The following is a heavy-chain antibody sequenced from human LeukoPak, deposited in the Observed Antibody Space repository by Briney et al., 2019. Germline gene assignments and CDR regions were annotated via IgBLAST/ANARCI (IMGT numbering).Heavy chain of an antibody. V-gene: IGHV4-30-4*01. CDR2: IYYSGST. D-gene: IGHD4-17*01. J-gene: IGHJ4*02. CDR3: ARVTTVTTSFHFDY. CDR1: GGSISSGGYY. Sequence: SETLSLTCTGSGGSISSGGYYWSWIRQPPGEGLEWIGYIYYSGSTYYHPSLKSRVTISLDTSKNQFSLKLSSVTAADTAVYYCARVTTVTTSFHFDYWGQGTLVTVSS.